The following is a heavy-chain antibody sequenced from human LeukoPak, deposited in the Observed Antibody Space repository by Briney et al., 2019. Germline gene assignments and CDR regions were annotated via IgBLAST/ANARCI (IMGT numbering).Heavy chain of an antibody. D-gene: IGHD1-1*01. CDR1: GFTFNSYS. Sequence: PGGSLRLSCAASGFTFNSYSINWVRQAPGNGMEWVSYIITSNHTIYYGDSVKVRFTVPRHNAKNSIYLQSKSLRTERTTVYYRARDDWNVGVDYWGQGTLVSVSS. J-gene: IGHJ4*02. V-gene: IGHV3-48*01. CDR3: ARDDWNVGVDY. CDR2: IITSNHTI.